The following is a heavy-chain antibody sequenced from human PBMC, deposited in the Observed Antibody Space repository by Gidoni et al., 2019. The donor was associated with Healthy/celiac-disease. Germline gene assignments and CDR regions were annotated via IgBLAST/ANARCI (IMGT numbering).Heavy chain of an antibody. D-gene: IGHD3-10*01. CDR1: GYTFTGYY. CDR3: ASLGARGVRYYYYMDV. Sequence: VQLVQSGAEVKKPGASVKVSCKASGYTFTGYYMHWVRQAPGQGLERMGWINPNSGGTNDEQKFKGRVTMNRDTSISTAYMELSRLRSDDTAVYYCASLGARGVRYYYYMDVWGKGTTVTVSS. J-gene: IGHJ6*03. CDR2: INPNSGGT. V-gene: IGHV1-2*02.